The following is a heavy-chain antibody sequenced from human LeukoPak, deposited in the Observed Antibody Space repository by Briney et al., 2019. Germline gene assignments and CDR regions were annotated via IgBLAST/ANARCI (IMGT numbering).Heavy chain of an antibody. Sequence: ASVKVSCKASGGTFSSYAISWVRQAPGQGLEWVGGIIPIFGTANYAQKFQGRVTITADESTSTAYMELSSLRSEDTAVYYCCIWGGYQPFDYWGQGTLVTVSS. CDR2: IIPIFGTA. J-gene: IGHJ4*02. V-gene: IGHV1-69*13. CDR3: CIWGGYQPFDY. CDR1: GGTFSSYA. D-gene: IGHD3-3*01.